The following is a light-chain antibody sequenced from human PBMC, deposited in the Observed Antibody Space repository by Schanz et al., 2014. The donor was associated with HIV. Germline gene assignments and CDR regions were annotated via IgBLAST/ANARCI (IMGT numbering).Light chain of an antibody. CDR3: QHYGTSYT. CDR1: QTVSSSS. CDR2: AAS. V-gene: IGKV3-20*01. Sequence: IVLTQSPVTLSLSPGERATLSCRASQTVSSSSLAWYQQEPGQAPRLLIYAASSRATGIPDRFSGSGSGTDFTLTISGLEPEDSAVYYCQHYGTSYTFGQGTKLEIK. J-gene: IGKJ2*01.